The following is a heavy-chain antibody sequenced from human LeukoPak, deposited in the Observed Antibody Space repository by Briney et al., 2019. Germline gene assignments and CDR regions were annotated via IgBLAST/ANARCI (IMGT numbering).Heavy chain of an antibody. CDR1: GFTFSDYY. CDR3: AAHCTNGVCYTDC. Sequence: GGSLRLSCAASGFTFSDYYMSWIRQAPGKGLEWVSYISSSGSTIYYADSVKGRFTISRDNAKNSLYLQMNSLRAEDTAVYYCAAHCTNGVCYTDCWGQGTLVTVSS. D-gene: IGHD2-8*01. J-gene: IGHJ4*02. CDR2: ISSSGSTI. V-gene: IGHV3-11*01.